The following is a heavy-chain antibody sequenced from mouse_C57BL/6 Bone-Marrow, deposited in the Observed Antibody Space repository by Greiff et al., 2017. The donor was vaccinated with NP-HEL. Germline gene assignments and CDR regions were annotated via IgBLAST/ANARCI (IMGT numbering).Heavy chain of an antibody. V-gene: IGHV1-5*01. CDR2: IYPGNSDT. J-gene: IGHJ3*01. CDR1: GYTFTSYW. D-gene: IGHD1-1*01. Sequence: VQLQQSGTVLARPGASVKMSCKTSGYTFTSYWMHWVKQRPGQGLEWIGAIYPGNSDTSYNQKFKGKAKLTAVTSASTAYMELSSLTNEDSAVYYCTRENYGSTAWFAYWGKGTLVTVSA. CDR3: TRENYGSTAWFAY.